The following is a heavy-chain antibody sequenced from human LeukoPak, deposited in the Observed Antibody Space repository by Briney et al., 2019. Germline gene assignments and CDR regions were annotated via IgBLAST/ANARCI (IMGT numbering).Heavy chain of an antibody. CDR3: AKDTILFDY. J-gene: IGHJ4*02. CDR2: IRYDGSNK. Sequence: GGSLRLSCAASGFTFSSYGMHWVRQAPGKGLEWVAFIRYDGSNKYYADSVEGRFTISRDNSKNTLYLQMNSLRAEDTAVYYCAKDTILFDYWGQGTLVTVSS. CDR1: GFTFSSYG. V-gene: IGHV3-30*02. D-gene: IGHD5-24*01.